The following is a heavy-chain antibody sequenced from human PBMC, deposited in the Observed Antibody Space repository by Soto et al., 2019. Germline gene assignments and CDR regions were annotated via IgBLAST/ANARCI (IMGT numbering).Heavy chain of an antibody. CDR2: IYYSGST. CDR3: ARSVQDYGMDV. J-gene: IGHJ6*02. Sequence: PSETLSLTCTVSGGSISSYYWSWIRQPPGKGLEWIGYIYYSGSTNYNPSLKSRVTISVDTSKNQFSLKLSSVTAADTAVYYCARSVQDYGMDVWGQGTTVTVSS. V-gene: IGHV4-59*01. CDR1: GGSISSYY. D-gene: IGHD3-10*02.